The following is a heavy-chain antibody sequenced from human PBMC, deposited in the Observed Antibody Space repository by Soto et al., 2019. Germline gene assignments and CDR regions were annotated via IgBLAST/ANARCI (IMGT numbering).Heavy chain of an antibody. CDR2: ITHTGGF. V-gene: IGHV4-34*01. CDR1: GGSFTDYY. CDR3: ARGRQRPSAAYKGHGYYGMDV. Sequence: KPSETLSLTCAVYGGSFTDYYWSWIRQPPGKGLGWIGEITHTGGFDSNPSLGSRATISVDTTKNQFSLKLSSVTTADTALYYCARGRQRPSAAYKGHGYYGMDVWGQGTTVTVSS. J-gene: IGHJ6*02. D-gene: IGHD2-2*01.